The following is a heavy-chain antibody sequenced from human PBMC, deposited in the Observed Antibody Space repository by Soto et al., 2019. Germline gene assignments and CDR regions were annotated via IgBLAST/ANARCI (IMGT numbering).Heavy chain of an antibody. CDR2: IDWDDDK. CDR1: GFSLSTSGMR. J-gene: IGHJ3*02. Sequence: SGPTLVNPTQTLTLTCTFSGFSLSTSGMRVSWIRQPPGKALEWLARIDWDDDKFYSTSLKTRLTISKDTSKNQVVLTMTNMDPVDTATYYSARTQRWRPGAFDIWGQGTMVTVSS. D-gene: IGHD6-25*01. V-gene: IGHV2-70*04. CDR3: ARTQRWRPGAFDI.